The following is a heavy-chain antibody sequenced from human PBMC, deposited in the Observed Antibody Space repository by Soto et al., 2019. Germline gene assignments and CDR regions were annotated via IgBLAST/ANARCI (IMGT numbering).Heavy chain of an antibody. V-gene: IGHV4-34*01. D-gene: IGHD1-1*01. CDR3: ARDRGTGTTPYGMDV. CDR1: GGSFSGYY. CDR2: INHSGST. Sequence: PSETLSLTCAVYGGSFSGYYWSWIRQPPGKGLEWIGEINHSGSTNYNPSLKSRVTISEDTSKNQFSLKLSSVTAADTAVYYCARDRGTGTTPYGMDVWGQGTTVTVSS. J-gene: IGHJ6*02.